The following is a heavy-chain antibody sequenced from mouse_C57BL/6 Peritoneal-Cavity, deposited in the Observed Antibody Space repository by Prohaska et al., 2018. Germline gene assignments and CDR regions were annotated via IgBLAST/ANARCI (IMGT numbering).Heavy chain of an antibody. J-gene: IGHJ2*01. CDR3: ARDTTVVARY. Sequence: QVQLQQPGAELVKPGASVKLSCKASGYTFTSYWMQWVKQRPGQGLEWIGEIDPSDSYTNYNQKFKGKATWTVDTSSSTAYMQLSSLTSEDSAVYYCARDTTVVARYWGQGTTLTVSS. D-gene: IGHD1-1*01. V-gene: IGHV1-50*01. CDR1: GYTFTSYW. CDR2: IDPSDSYT.